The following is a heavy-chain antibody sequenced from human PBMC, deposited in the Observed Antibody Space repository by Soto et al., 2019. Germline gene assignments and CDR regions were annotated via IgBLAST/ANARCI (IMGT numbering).Heavy chain of an antibody. CDR1: GGTFSSYA. CDR3: ARDLARITIFGVVIPEFDP. CDR2: IIPIFGTA. J-gene: IGHJ5*02. Sequence: SVKVSCKASGGTFSSYAISWVRQAPGQGLEWMGGIIPIFGTANYAQKFQGRVTITADESTSTAYMELSSLRSEDTAVYYCARDLARITIFGVVIPEFDPWGQGTLVTVSS. V-gene: IGHV1-69*13. D-gene: IGHD3-3*01.